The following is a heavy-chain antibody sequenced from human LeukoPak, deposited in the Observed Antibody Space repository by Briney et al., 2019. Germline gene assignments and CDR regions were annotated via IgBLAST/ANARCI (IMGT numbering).Heavy chain of an antibody. CDR1: GYTFTNYG. V-gene: IGHV1-18*01. D-gene: IGHD1-26*01. Sequence: ASVKVSCKASGYTFTNYGFSWVRHAPGQGLEWMGWISADNGDTNYAQNLQGRVTVTTDTSTSTAYMELRSLRSDDTAVYYCARDSGSYHNRYYFDYGGQGTLVTVSS. CDR2: ISADNGDT. J-gene: IGHJ4*02. CDR3: ARDSGSYHNRYYFDY.